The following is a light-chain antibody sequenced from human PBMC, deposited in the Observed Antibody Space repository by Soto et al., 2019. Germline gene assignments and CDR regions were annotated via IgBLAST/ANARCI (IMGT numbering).Light chain of an antibody. CDR3: QQRSNWPLIT. Sequence: EPVLTQSPATLSLSPGERATLSCRASQSVSSSYLAWYQQKPGQAPRLLIYGASSRATGIPDRFSGSGSGTDFTLTISSLEPEDFAVYYCQQRSNWPLITFGQGTRLEI. J-gene: IGKJ5*01. V-gene: IGKV3D-20*02. CDR1: QSVSSSY. CDR2: GAS.